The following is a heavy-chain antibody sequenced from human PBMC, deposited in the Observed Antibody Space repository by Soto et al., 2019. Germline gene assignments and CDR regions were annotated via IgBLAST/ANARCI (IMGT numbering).Heavy chain of an antibody. D-gene: IGHD3-10*01. CDR1: GGTFSSYA. Sequence: SVKVSCKASGGTFSSYAISWVRQAPGQGLEWMGGIIPIFGAANYAQKFQGRVTITADKSTSTAYMELSSLRSEDTAVYYCARAMGGYYGSGSTYYYYGMDVWGQGTTVTVSS. CDR2: IIPIFGAA. J-gene: IGHJ6*02. V-gene: IGHV1-69*06. CDR3: ARAMGGYYGSGSTYYYYGMDV.